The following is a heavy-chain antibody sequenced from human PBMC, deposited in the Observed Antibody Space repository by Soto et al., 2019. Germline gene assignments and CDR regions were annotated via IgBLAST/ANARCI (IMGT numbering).Heavy chain of an antibody. V-gene: IGHV1-46*01. CDR2: INPSVGST. J-gene: IGHJ4*02. D-gene: IGHD3-10*01. CDR3: ARAGPGYFDY. CDR1: GYTFTTYN. Sequence: QVQLVQSGAEVRKPGASVKVSCKPSGYTFTTYNMHWVRQAPGQGLGWMGVINPSVGSTSYAQKFQGRVTMIRDTSTSTVYMELSSLRSEDTAVYYCARAGPGYFDYWGQGSLVTVSS.